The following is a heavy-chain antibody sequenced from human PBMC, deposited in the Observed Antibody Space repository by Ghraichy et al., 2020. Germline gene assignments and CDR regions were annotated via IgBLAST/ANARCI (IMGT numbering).Heavy chain of an antibody. V-gene: IGHV4-59*11. CDR1: GGSISSHY. J-gene: IGHJ4*02. CDR2: INHSEKS. D-gene: IGHD6-19*01. Sequence: SETLSLTCTVSGGSISSHYWSWIRQPPGKGLEWIGQINHSEKSDYNPSLKSRVTISVDTSKNQFSLKLSSVTAADTAVYYCARGAPGIAVAPVYWGQGTLVTVSS. CDR3: ARGAPGIAVAPVY.